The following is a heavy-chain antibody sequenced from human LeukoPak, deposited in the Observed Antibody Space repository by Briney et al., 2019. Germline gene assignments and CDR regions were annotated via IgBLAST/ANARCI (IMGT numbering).Heavy chain of an antibody. Sequence: RSLRLSCAASGFTFSSYGMHWVRQAPGKGLEWVAVISYDGSNKYYADSVKGRFTISRDNSKNTLYLQMNSLRAEDTAVYYCARDPKGGFSYGWGAFDIWGQGTMVTVSS. V-gene: IGHV3-30*03. CDR1: GFTFSSYG. D-gene: IGHD5-18*01. J-gene: IGHJ3*02. CDR3: ARDPKGGFSYGWGAFDI. CDR2: ISYDGSNK.